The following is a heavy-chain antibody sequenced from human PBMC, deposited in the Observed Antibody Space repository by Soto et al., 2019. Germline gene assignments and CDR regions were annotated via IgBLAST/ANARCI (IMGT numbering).Heavy chain of an antibody. Sequence: EVQLLESGGDLVQTGGSLRLSCAASGFTFDNYAMSWVRQAPGRGLEWVSTISAGGANTQYAESLKGRFTIVRDNSKNTLHLQMNSLRAEATALYYCAKERYCSATSCYGGFDVWGQGAVVTVSS. J-gene: IGHJ3*01. CDR1: GFTFDNYA. V-gene: IGHV3-23*01. CDR3: AKERYCSATSCYGGFDV. D-gene: IGHD2-2*01. CDR2: ISAGGANT.